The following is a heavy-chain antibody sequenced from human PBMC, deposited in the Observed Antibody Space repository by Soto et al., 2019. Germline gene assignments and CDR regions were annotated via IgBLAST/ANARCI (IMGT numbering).Heavy chain of an antibody. J-gene: IGHJ4*02. CDR2: IYYSGST. V-gene: IGHV4-39*02. D-gene: IGHD2-2*01. Sequence: QLQLQESSPGLVKPSETLSLTCTVSGGSFSSSGYYWGWIRQPPGKGLEWIGSIYYSGSTHSNPSLRRLHTFPGGTYNNHLPLTLSSVTSADTAVYYCERCQGQTIQPSYQFDYWGQGTLVTVSS. CDR3: ERCQGQTIQPSYQFDY. CDR1: GGSFSSSGYY.